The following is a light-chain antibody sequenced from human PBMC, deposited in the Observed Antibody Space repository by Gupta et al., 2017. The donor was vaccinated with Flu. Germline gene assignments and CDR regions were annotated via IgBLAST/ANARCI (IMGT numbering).Light chain of an antibody. J-gene: IGLJ3*02. CDR3: TSYTSSSSLV. CDR2: EVS. CDR1: SSDVGGYNY. V-gene: IGLV2-14*01. Sequence: QSALTQPASVSGSPGQSITISCTGTSSDVGGYNYVSWYQQHPGKAPKLMIYEVSNRPSGVSNRFSASKSGTTASLTISGLQAEDDADYYCTSYTSSSSLVFGGGTKLTVL.